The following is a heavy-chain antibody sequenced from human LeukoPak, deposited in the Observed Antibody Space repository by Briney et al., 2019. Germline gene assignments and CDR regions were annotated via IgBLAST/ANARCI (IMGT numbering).Heavy chain of an antibody. D-gene: IGHD6-13*01. Sequence: PGGSLRLSCAASGFTFSNYAMSWVRQAPGKGLEWVSAISGSGGNTFYADSVKGRFTISRDNAKNSLYLQMNSLRAEDTAVYYCATSGYSSSWYFGWGQGTLVTVSS. J-gene: IGHJ4*02. V-gene: IGHV3-23*01. CDR3: ATSGYSSSWYFG. CDR2: ISGSGGNT. CDR1: GFTFSNYA.